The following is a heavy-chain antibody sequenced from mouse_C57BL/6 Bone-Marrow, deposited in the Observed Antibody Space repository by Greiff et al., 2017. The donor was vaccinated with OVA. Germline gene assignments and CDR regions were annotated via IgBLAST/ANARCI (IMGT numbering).Heavy chain of an antibody. V-gene: IGHV5-4*03. D-gene: IGHD1-1*02. CDR2: ISDGGSYT. J-gene: IGHJ2*01. CDR1: GFTFSSYA. Sequence: EVMLVESGGGLVKPGGSLKLSCAASGFTFSSYAMSWVRQTPEKRLEWVATISDGGSYTSYPDNVKGRFTISRDNAKNNLYLQMSHLKSEDTAMYYCARRKDYGDYVDYWGQGTTLTVSS. CDR3: ARRKDYGDYVDY.